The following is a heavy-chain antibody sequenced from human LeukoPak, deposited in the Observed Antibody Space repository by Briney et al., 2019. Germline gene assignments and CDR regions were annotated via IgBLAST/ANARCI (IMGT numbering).Heavy chain of an antibody. J-gene: IGHJ4*02. V-gene: IGHV4-39*07. CDR2: IYYSGST. CDR3: ARGRSYYDY. CDR1: GGSISSSSYY. Sequence: SETLSLTCNVSGGSISSSSYYWGWVRQPPGKGLEWIGSIYYSGSTNYNPSLKSRVTMSVDTSKNQFSLKLISVTAAETAVYYCARGRSYYDYWGQGTLVTVSS.